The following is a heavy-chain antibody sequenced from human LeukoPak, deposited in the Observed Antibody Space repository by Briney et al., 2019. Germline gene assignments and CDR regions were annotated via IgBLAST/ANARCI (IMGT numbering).Heavy chain of an antibody. CDR2: IYISGST. Sequence: SETLSLTCSVSGASINSHYWTWIRQPAGKGLEWIGRIYISGSTNYGPSLKSRVTMSVDTSKNQFSLNLISVTAADTAVYYCARALNPLPGTYYFDYWGQGTLVTVSS. V-gene: IGHV4-4*07. CDR3: ARALNPLPGTYYFDY. D-gene: IGHD2-15*01. J-gene: IGHJ4*02. CDR1: GASINSHY.